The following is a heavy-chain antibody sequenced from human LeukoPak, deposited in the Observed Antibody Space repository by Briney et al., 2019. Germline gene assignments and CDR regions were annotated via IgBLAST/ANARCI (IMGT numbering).Heavy chain of an antibody. J-gene: IGHJ6*03. D-gene: IGHD4-11*01. CDR2: IHYSGST. CDR1: GGSITNYY. V-gene: IGHV4-59*01. CDR3: ARASVTYYYYYYMDV. Sequence: SETLSLTCTVSGGSITNYYWTWIRQPPGRGLEWIGYIHYSGSTNYNPSLKSRVTISVDTSKNQFSLKLSSVTAADTAVYYCARASVTYYYYYYMDVWGKGTTVTVSS.